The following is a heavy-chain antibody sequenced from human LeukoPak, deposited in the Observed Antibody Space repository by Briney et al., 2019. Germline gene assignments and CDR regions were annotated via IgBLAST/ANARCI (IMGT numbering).Heavy chain of an antibody. CDR3: ARDISSLPS. J-gene: IGHJ5*02. Sequence: SVKVSCKASGGTFSSYAISWVRQAPGQGLEWMGRIIPIFGIANYAQKFQGRVTITADKSTSTACMELSSLRSEDTAVYYCARDISSLPSWGQGTLVTVSS. D-gene: IGHD3-10*01. V-gene: IGHV1-69*04. CDR1: GGTFSSYA. CDR2: IIPIFGIA.